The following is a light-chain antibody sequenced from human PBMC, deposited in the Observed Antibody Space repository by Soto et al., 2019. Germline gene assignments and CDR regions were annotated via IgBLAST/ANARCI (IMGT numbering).Light chain of an antibody. Sequence: DTQMTQSPSSVSASVGDRVTITCRASQDISSWLAWYQQKPGKAPKIMIYAASSLQGGVPSRFSGSGSGTEFTLTISSLQPQDFETYYCQQASSFPPTFGQGTRLDIX. V-gene: IGKV1-12*01. CDR2: AAS. J-gene: IGKJ5*01. CDR1: QDISSW. CDR3: QQASSFPPT.